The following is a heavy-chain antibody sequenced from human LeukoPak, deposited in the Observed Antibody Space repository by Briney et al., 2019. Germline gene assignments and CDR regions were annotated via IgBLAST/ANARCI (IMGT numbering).Heavy chain of an antibody. CDR1: GFTFGDYA. D-gene: IGHD2-8*01. CDR2: IRSKTYGGTP. Sequence: GRSLRLSCTASGFTFGDYAVTWVRQAPGKGLEWVGFIRSKTYGGTPDYAASVKGRFTISRDDSKSIAYLQMNSLKIEDTAVYYCTTDGTSDGLWYWGQGALVTVSS. J-gene: IGHJ4*02. V-gene: IGHV3-49*04. CDR3: TTDGTSDGLWY.